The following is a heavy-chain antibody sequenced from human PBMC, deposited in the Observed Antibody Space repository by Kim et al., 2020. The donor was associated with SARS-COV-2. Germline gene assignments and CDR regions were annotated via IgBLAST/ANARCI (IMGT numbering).Heavy chain of an antibody. CDR2: IYYSGST. CDR1: GGSISSYY. CDR3: ARGVCSSTSCYSDPFDY. Sequence: SETLSLTCTVSGGSISSYYWSWIRQPPGKGLEWIGYIYYSGSTNYNPSLKSRVTISVDTSKNQFSLKLSSVTAADTAVYYCARGVCSSTSCYSDPFDYWGQGTLVTVSS. V-gene: IGHV4-59*08. J-gene: IGHJ4*02. D-gene: IGHD2-2*02.